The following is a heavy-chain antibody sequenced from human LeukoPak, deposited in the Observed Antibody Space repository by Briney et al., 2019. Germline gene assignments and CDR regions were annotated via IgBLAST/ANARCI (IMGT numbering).Heavy chain of an antibody. D-gene: IGHD3-10*01. Sequence: NPSETLSLTCTVSGGSISSYYWSWIRQPPGKGLEWIGYIYYSGSTNYNPSLKSRVTISVDTSKNQFSLKLSSVTAADTAVYYCARVGYGSGPHDAFDIWGQGTMVTVSS. CDR2: IYYSGST. V-gene: IGHV4-59*01. CDR3: ARVGYGSGPHDAFDI. J-gene: IGHJ3*02. CDR1: GGSISSYY.